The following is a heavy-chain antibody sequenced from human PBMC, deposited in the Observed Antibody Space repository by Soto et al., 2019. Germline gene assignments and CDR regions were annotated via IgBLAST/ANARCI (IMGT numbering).Heavy chain of an antibody. Sequence: SVKVSCKASGGTFSSYAISWVRQAPGQGLEWMGRIIPIFGTANYAQKFQGRVTITADESTSTAYMELSSLRSEDTAVYYCATGPDGSSWYAGYWGQGTQVTVSS. CDR2: IIPIFGTA. CDR1: GGTFSSYA. CDR3: ATGPDGSSWYAGY. V-gene: IGHV1-69*13. D-gene: IGHD6-13*01. J-gene: IGHJ4*02.